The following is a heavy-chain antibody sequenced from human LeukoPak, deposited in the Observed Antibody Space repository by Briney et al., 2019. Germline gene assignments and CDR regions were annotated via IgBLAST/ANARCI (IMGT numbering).Heavy chain of an antibody. J-gene: IGHJ4*02. D-gene: IGHD2-15*01. Sequence: VASVTVSCTASGGTFSSYAISWVRQAPGQGLEWMGGIIPIFGTANYAQKFQGRVTITADESTSTAYMELSSLRSEDTAVYYCARDTLYCSGGSCYSGFDYWGQGTLVTVSS. CDR2: IIPIFGTA. V-gene: IGHV1-69*01. CDR1: GGTFSSYA. CDR3: ARDTLYCSGGSCYSGFDY.